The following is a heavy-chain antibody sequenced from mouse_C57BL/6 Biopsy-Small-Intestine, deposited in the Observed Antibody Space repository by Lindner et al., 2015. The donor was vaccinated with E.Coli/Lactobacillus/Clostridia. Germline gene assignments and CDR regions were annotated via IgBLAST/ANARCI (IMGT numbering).Heavy chain of an antibody. V-gene: IGHV1-7*01. CDR2: INPSSDYT. Sequence: VQLQESGAELAKPGASVRLSCKASGYTFISYWMHWVKQRPGQGLEWIGYINPSSDYTNYNQKFKDKATLTADKSSNTAYMQLSSLTYEDSAVYYCARGDSMDYWGSRNLSHRPL. J-gene: IGHJ4*01. CDR3: ARGDSMDY. CDR1: GYTFISYW.